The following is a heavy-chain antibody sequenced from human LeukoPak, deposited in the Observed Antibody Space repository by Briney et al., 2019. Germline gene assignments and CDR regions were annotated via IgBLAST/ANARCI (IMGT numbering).Heavy chain of an antibody. D-gene: IGHD5-24*01. CDR3: ARDRVMATLYYFDY. CDR2: ISYDGSNK. V-gene: IGHV3-30*03. CDR1: GFTFSSYG. Sequence: PGGSLRLSCAASGFTFSSYGMHWVRQAPGKGLEWVAVISYDGSNKYYADSVKGRFTISRDNSKNTLYLQMNSLRAEDTAVYYCARDRVMATLYYFDYWGQGTLVTVSS. J-gene: IGHJ4*02.